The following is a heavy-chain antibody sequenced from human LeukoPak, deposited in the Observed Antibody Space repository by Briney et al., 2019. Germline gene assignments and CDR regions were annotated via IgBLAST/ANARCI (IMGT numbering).Heavy chain of an antibody. CDR2: IIPIFGTA. CDR3: TSGYYGNFDY. D-gene: IGHD3-10*01. V-gene: IGHV1-69*05. J-gene: IGHJ4*02. Sequence: ASVKVSCKASGGTFSSYAMSWVRQAPGQGLEWMGGIIPIFGTANYAQKFQGRVTITTDESTSTAYMELSSLRSEDTAVYYCTSGYYGNFDYWGQGTLVTVSS. CDR1: GGTFSSYA.